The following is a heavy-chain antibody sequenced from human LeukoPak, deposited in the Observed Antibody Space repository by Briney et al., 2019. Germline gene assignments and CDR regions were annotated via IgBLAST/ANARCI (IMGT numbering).Heavy chain of an antibody. V-gene: IGHV4-59*01. D-gene: IGHD4-23*01. CDR3: ARVEYGGNFDY. CDR2: IYYRRST. CDR1: GGSISSYY. Sequence: PSETLSLTRTVSGGSISSYYWSWIRQPPGKGLEWIGYIYYRRSTNYNPSVKGRVTISVDTSKIQFSLKLSSVTAADTAVYYCARVEYGGNFDYWGQGTLVTVSS. J-gene: IGHJ4*02.